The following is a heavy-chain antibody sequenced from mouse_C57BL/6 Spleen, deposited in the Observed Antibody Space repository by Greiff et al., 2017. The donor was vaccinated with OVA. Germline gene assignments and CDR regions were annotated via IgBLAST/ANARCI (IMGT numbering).Heavy chain of an antibody. CDR3: AREGLTGTSWFAY. Sequence: QVQLQQSGPELVKPGASVKISCKASGYAFSSSWMNWVKQRPGKGLEWIGRIYPGDGDTNYNGKFKGKATLTADKSSSTAYMQLSSLTSEDSAVYFCAREGLTGTSWFAYWGQGTLVTVSA. D-gene: IGHD4-1*01. CDR2: IYPGDGDT. V-gene: IGHV1-82*01. J-gene: IGHJ3*01. CDR1: GYAFSSSW.